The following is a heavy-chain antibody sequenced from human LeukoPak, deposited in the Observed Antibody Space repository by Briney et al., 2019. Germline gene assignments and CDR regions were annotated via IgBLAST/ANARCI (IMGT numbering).Heavy chain of an antibody. V-gene: IGHV4-4*02. D-gene: IGHD6-13*01. Sequence: PSETLPLTCAVSGGSISSSNWWSWVRQPPGKGLEWIGEIYHSGSTNYNPSLKSRVTISVDKSKNQFSLKLSSVTAADTAVYYCARESAGYSSSWYYFDYWGQGTLVTVSS. CDR1: GGSISSSNW. CDR2: IYHSGST. CDR3: ARESAGYSSSWYYFDY. J-gene: IGHJ4*02.